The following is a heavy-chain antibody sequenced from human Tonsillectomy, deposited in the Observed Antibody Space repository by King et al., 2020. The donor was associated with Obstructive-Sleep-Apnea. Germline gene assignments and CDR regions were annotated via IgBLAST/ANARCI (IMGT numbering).Heavy chain of an antibody. CDR1: GFTFSSYW. D-gene: IGHD3-22*01. V-gene: IGHV3-7*01. CDR2: IKQDGGEE. CDR3: AREIVVVKSYFDY. J-gene: IGHJ4*02. Sequence: QLVQSGGGLVQPGGSLRLSCAASGFTFSSYWMSWVRQAPGKGLEWVANIKQDGGEEYYVDSVKGRFTISRDNAKNSLYLQMNSLRAEDTAVYYCAREIVVVKSYFDYWGQGTLVTVSS.